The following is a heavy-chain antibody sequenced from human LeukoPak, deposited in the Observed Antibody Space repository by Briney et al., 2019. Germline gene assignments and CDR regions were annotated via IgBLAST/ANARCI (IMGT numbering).Heavy chain of an antibody. CDR3: ARDPGHDTSNYGGLDF. Sequence: ASVKVSCKTSGYRFTGYYMHWVRQAPGQGLEWMGWINPKSGDPIYVQKFQGRVTLTRDTSIDAVYLELSSLKSDDTAVYYCARDPGHDTSNYGGLDFWGQGTLVTVSS. D-gene: IGHD4-11*01. J-gene: IGHJ4*02. CDR1: GYRFTGYY. V-gene: IGHV1-2*02. CDR2: INPKSGDP.